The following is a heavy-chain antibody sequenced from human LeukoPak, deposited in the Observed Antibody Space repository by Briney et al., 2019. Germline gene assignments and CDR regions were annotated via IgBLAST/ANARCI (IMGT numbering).Heavy chain of an antibody. Sequence: GGSLRLSCAASGFTFSSYGMHWVRQAPGKGLEWVAVIWYDGSNKYYADSVKGRFTISRDNSKNTLYLQMNSLRAEDTAVYYCAREPYYYGSGRSRGSAFDIWGQGTMVTVSS. V-gene: IGHV3-33*08. CDR3: AREPYYYGSGRSRGSAFDI. D-gene: IGHD3-10*01. CDR1: GFTFSSYG. J-gene: IGHJ3*02. CDR2: IWYDGSNK.